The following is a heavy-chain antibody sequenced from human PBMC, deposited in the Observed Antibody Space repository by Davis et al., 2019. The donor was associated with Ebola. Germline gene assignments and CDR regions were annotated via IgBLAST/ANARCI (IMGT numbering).Heavy chain of an antibody. CDR1: GGSISSYY. CDR3: ARWRYYDFWSGYYTVGYYGMDV. Sequence: SETLSLTCTVSGGSISSYYWSWIRQPPGKGLEWIGEINHSGSTNYNPSLKSRVTISVDTSKNQFSLKLSSVTAADTAVYYCARWRYYDFWSGYYTVGYYGMDVWGQGTTVTVSS. D-gene: IGHD3-3*01. J-gene: IGHJ6*02. CDR2: INHSGST. V-gene: IGHV4-34*01.